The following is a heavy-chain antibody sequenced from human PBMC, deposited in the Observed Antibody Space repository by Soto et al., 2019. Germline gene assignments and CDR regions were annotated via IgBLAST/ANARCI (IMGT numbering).Heavy chain of an antibody. D-gene: IGHD3-10*01. J-gene: IGHJ6*02. CDR3: AREGAGISYYGSANYGMDV. CDR2: INPNSGGT. V-gene: IGHV1-2*04. CDR1: GYTFTGYY. Sequence: ASVKVSCKASGYTFTGYYMHWVRQAPGQGLEWMGWINPNSGGTNYAQKFQGWVTMTRDTSISTAYMELSRLRSDDTAVYYCAREGAGISYYGSANYGMDVWGQGTTVTVSS.